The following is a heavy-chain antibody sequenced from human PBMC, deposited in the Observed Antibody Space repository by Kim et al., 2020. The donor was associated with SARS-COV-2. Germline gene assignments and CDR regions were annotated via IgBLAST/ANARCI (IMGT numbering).Heavy chain of an antibody. D-gene: IGHD3-22*01. Sequence: GGSLRLSCAASGFTFSSYGMHWVRQAPGKGLEWVAVIWYDGSNKYYADSVKGRFTISRDNSKNTLYLQMNSLRAEDTAVYYCARGDYYDSSGYYYGNDYWGQGTLVTVSS. V-gene: IGHV3-33*01. CDR2: IWYDGSNK. CDR1: GFTFSSYG. J-gene: IGHJ4*02. CDR3: ARGDYYDSSGYYYGNDY.